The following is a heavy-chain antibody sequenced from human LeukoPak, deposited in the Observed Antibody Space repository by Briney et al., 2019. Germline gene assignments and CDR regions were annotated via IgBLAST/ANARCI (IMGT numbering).Heavy chain of an antibody. CDR2: IYYSGST. J-gene: IGHJ6*03. CDR1: GYSIRNGYH. Sequence: PSETLSLTCSVSGYSIRNGYHWGWIRPPPGKGLEWIGYIYYSGSTNYNPSLKSRVTISVDTSKNQFSLKVSSVTAADTAVYYCARVFDSGSQAYFYYMDVWGKGTTVTISS. CDR3: ARVFDSGSQAYFYYMDV. V-gene: IGHV4-59*01. D-gene: IGHD3-10*01.